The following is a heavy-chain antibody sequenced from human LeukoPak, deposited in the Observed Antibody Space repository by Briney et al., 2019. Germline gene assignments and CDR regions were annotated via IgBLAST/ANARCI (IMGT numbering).Heavy chain of an antibody. D-gene: IGHD3-9*01. CDR2: ISGSGGST. CDR3: AKGAVYDILTGYYKAHWYFDL. V-gene: IGHV3-23*01. J-gene: IGHJ2*01. Sequence: GGSLRLSCAASGFTFSSYSMSWVRQTPGKGLEWVSAISGSGGSTYYADSVKGRFTISRDSSKNTLYLQMNSLRAEDTAVYYCAKGAVYDILTGYYKAHWYFDLWGRGTLVTVSS. CDR1: GFTFSSYS.